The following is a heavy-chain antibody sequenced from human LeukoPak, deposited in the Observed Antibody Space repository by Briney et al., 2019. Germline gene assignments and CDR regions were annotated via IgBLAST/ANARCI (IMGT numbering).Heavy chain of an antibody. D-gene: IGHD3-10*01. J-gene: IGHJ4*02. V-gene: IGHV4-34*01. CDR3: ARGRTGSTNYHY. Sequence: SETLSLTCGVSGGSFSGYLWSWIRQPPGKGLEWIGQINHVGTTNYNPSLKSRVTMSVDRSKNQFSLRLSSVTAADRAVYYCARGRTGSTNYHYWGQGVLVTVS. CDR2: INHVGTT. CDR1: GGSFSGYL.